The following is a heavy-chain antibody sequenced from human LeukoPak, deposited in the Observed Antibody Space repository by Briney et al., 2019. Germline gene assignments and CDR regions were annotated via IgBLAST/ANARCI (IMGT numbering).Heavy chain of an antibody. CDR2: IYYSGST. V-gene: IGHV4-59*08. CDR1: GGSISSYC. CDR3: ARGTAMSRFDP. J-gene: IGHJ5*02. D-gene: IGHD5-18*01. Sequence: SETLYLTCTVSGGSISSYCWSWIRQPPGKGLEWIGYIYYSGSTNYNPSLKSRVTISVDTSKNQFSLKLSSVTAADTAVYYCARGTAMSRFDPWGQGTLVTVSS.